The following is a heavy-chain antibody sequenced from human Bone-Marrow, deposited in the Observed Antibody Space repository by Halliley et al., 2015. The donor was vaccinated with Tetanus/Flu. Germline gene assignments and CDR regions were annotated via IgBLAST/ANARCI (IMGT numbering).Heavy chain of an antibody. CDR3: AKEAATAGGFDH. D-gene: IGHD6-13*01. Sequence: SLRLSCAASGFTFSNYAMSWVRQGPGKGLEWVSTIRGSGGGTYHADSVKGRFTISRDNSKNTLNLQMNSLGPEDTAVYYCAKEAATAGGFDHWGQGTLVTVSS. CDR2: IRGSGGGT. V-gene: IGHV3-23*01. J-gene: IGHJ5*01. CDR1: GFTFSNYA.